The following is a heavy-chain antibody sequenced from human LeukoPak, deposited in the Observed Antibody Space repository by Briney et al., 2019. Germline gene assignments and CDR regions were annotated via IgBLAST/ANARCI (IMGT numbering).Heavy chain of an antibody. CDR3: ARVPYYDSGSYYNV. J-gene: IGHJ4*02. CDR1: GFTFSRDW. CDR2: INSDGSST. D-gene: IGHD3-10*01. V-gene: IGHV3-74*01. Sequence: GGSLRLSCAASGFTFSRDWMHWVRQTPGQGLVWVSRINSDGSSTSYADSVKGRFTIPRDNAKNTLYLQMNSLRAEDTALYYCARVPYYDSGSYYNVWGQGTLVTVSS.